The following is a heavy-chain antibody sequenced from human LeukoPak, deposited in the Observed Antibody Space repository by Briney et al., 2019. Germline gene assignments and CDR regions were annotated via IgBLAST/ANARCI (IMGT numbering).Heavy chain of an antibody. CDR1: GGSISSSTYS. V-gene: IGHV4-39*01. D-gene: IGHD5-24*01. J-gene: IGHJ4*02. CDR3: ARHSLNNYGSYY. CDR2: IHYDGNT. Sequence: KPSETLSLTCTVSGGSISSSTYSWTWIRQPPGKGLEWTGSIHYDGNTYYKPSLKSRVTISVDTSKIQFSLRLSSATAADMATYYCARHSLNNYGSYYWGQGTLVTVSS.